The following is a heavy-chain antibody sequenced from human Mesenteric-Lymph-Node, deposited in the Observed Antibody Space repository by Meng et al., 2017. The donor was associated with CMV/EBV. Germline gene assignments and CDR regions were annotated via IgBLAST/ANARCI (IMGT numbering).Heavy chain of an antibody. CDR3: AHSSGIAAAGPFYFDY. D-gene: IGHD6-13*01. CDR2: IYWDDDK. J-gene: IGHJ4*02. Sequence: QITCMESGPTRVKPTQTLTLTCTFSGFSLSTSGVGVGWIRQPPGKALEWLALIYWDDDKRYSPSLKSRLTITKDTSKNQVVLTMTNMDPVDTATYYCAHSSGIAAAGPFYFDYWGQGTLVTVSS. V-gene: IGHV2-5*02. CDR1: GFSLSTSGVG.